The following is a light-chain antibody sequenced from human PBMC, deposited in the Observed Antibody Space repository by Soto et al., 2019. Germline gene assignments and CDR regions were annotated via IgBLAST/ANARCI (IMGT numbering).Light chain of an antibody. V-gene: IGLV2-14*03. CDR2: DVS. CDR1: SSDVGGYNF. J-gene: IGLJ2*01. CDR3: SSYTSSSTVV. Sequence: QSVLTQPVSVSGSPGQSITISCTGTSSDVGGYNFVSWYQHHPGTAPKLMIYDVSHRPSGVSNRFSGSKSGNTASLTISGLQPDDEADYYCSSYTSSSTVVFGGGTKLTVL.